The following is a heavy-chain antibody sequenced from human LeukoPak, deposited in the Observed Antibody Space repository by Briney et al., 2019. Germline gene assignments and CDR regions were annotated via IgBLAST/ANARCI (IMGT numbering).Heavy chain of an antibody. CDR1: GYTFTSYG. CDR2: ISAYNGNT. J-gene: IGHJ4*02. Sequence: ASVKVSCKASGYTFTSYGISWVRQAPGQGLEWMGWISAYNGNTNYAQKLQGRVTMTTDTSTSTAYMELRGLRSDDTAVYYCARDQGFETSIAARGDYWGQGTLVTVSS. D-gene: IGHD6-6*01. CDR3: ARDQGFETSIAARGDY. V-gene: IGHV1-18*01.